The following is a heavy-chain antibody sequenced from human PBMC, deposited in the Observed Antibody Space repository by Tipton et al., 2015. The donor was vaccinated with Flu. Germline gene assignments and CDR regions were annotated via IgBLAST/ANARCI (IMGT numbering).Heavy chain of an antibody. V-gene: IGHV4-4*07. CDR3: ARDRRHLKGWELAPLWDY. CDR2: IYTSGST. CDR1: GGSISSYY. D-gene: IGHD1-26*01. Sequence: TLSLTCTVSGGSISSYYWSWIRQPAGKGLEWIGRIYTSGSTNYNPSLKSRVTMSVDTSKNQFSLKLSSVTAADTAVYYCARDRRHLKGWELAPLWDYWGQGTLVTVSS. J-gene: IGHJ4*02.